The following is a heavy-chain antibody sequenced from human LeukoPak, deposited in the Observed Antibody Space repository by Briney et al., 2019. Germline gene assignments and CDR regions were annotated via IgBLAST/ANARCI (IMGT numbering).Heavy chain of an antibody. CDR3: AKSASRYYDSSGYNGDFQH. D-gene: IGHD3-22*01. J-gene: IGHJ1*01. V-gene: IGHV3-33*06. Sequence: GGSLRLSCAASGFTFSSYGMHWVRQAPGKGLEWVAGIWYDGSNKYYADSVKGRFTISRDNSKNTLYLQMNSLRAEDTAVYYCAKSASRYYDSSGYNGDFQHWGQGTLVTVSS. CDR1: GFTFSSYG. CDR2: IWYDGSNK.